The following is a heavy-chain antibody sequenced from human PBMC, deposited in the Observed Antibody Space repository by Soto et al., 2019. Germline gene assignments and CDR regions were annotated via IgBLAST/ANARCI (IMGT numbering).Heavy chain of an antibody. CDR2: IYYSGST. CDR1: GGSISSSSYY. J-gene: IGHJ4*02. CDR3: AKMYSSGWSPRNDH. Sequence: GGSISSSSYYWGWIRHPPGKGLEWIGSIYYSGSTYYNPSLKSRVTISVDTSKNQFSLKLSSVTAADTAVYYCAKMYSSGWSPRNDHWGQGTLVTVS. V-gene: IGHV4-39*01. D-gene: IGHD6-19*01.